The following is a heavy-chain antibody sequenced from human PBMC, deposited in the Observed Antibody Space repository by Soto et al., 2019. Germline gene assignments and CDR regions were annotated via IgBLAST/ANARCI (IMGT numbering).Heavy chain of an antibody. D-gene: IGHD6-25*01. J-gene: IGHJ6*02. V-gene: IGHV3-21*01. Sequence: EVRLVESGGGLVKPGGSMKISCAASGFTFSTTGMNWVRQAPGKGLEWVSSIISSGSYEDYADSVKGRLTVSRDNAKNLLYLELNNVRAEAAAVYYCGKDGAAGSVMDVWGQGTTVPVSS. CDR1: GFTFSTTG. CDR3: GKDGAAGSVMDV. CDR2: IISSGSYE.